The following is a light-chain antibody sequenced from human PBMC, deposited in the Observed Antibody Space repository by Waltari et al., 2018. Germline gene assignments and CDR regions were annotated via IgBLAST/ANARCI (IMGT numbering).Light chain of an antibody. CDR1: QSVGKY. CDR2: DAS. J-gene: IGKJ1*01. CDR3: QKYVSLPAT. Sequence: EIVLTQSPGILSLSPGERATLSCRASQSVGKYLAGYQQKPGQAPRLLIYDASSRASGIPDRFSGSGSGTDFSLTISRLEPEDFAVYYCQKYVSLPATFGQGTRVEVK. V-gene: IGKV3-20*01.